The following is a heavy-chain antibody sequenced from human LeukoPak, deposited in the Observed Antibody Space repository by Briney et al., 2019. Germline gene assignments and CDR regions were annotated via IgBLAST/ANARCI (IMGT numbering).Heavy chain of an antibody. Sequence: ASVKVSFKASGGTFSSYAISWVRQAPGQGLEWMGGIIPIFGTANYAQKFQGRVTITADESTSTAYMELSSLRSEDTAVYYCARDSTTAGGAFDYWGQGTLVTVSS. J-gene: IGHJ4*02. CDR3: ARDSTTAGGAFDY. CDR2: IIPIFGTA. D-gene: IGHD4-17*01. V-gene: IGHV1-69*13. CDR1: GGTFSSYA.